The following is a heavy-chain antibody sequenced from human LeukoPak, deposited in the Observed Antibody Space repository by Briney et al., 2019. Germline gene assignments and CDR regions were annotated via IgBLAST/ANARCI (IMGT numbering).Heavy chain of an antibody. V-gene: IGHV4-31*03. CDR3: ARHYSQYQPLPRGYFDL. D-gene: IGHD2-2*01. J-gene: IGHJ2*01. CDR1: GGSISSGGYY. Sequence: PSETLSLTCTVSGGSISSGGYYWSWIRQHPGKGLEWIGYIYYSGSTYYNPSLKSRVTISVDTSKNQFSLKLSSVTAADTAVYYCARHYSQYQPLPRGYFDLWGRGTLVTVSS. CDR2: IYYSGST.